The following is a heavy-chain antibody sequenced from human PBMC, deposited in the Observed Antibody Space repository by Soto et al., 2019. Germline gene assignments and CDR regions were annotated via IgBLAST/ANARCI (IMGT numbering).Heavy chain of an antibody. D-gene: IGHD1-26*01. CDR3: ARVSGSYSYYYYGMDV. CDR1: GGSISSGGYY. CDR2: IYYSGST. J-gene: IGHJ6*02. V-gene: IGHV4-31*03. Sequence: SETLSLTCTVSGGSISSGGYYWSWIRQHPGKGPEWIGYIYYSGSTYYNPSLKSRVTISVDTSKNQFSLKLSSVTAADTAVYYCARVSGSYSYYYYGMDVWGQGTTVTVSS.